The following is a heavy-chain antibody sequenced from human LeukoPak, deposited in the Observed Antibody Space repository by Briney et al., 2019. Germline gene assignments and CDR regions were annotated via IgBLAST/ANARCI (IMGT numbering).Heavy chain of an antibody. V-gene: IGHV3-7*05. D-gene: IGHD3-3*01. CDR1: GFTFTSYL. J-gene: IGHJ5*02. CDR3: ARENVDYDFWSGYPNWFDP. CDR2: IRQDGSEK. Sequence: GGSLRLSCAVSGFTFTSYLMSWVRQAPGKGLEWVANIRQDGSEKYYVDSVKGRSSNSRDNAKKSLYLQMNSLRADDTAVYYCARENVDYDFWSGYPNWFDPWGQGTLVTVSS.